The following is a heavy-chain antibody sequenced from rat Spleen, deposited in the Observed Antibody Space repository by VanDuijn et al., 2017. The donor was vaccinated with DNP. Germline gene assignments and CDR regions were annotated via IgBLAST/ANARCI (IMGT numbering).Heavy chain of an antibody. J-gene: IGHJ2*01. D-gene: IGHD1-5*01. Sequence: EVQLVESGGGLVQPGRSLKLSCAASGLTFTHYDMVWVRQAPTKGLEWVATITTSGGAPFYRDSVKGRFAVSRNNAERTLYLQLDSLRSDDTATYFCATAIGDYGGQGVMVTVSS. CDR1: GLTFTHYD. CDR2: ITTSGGAP. CDR3: ATAIGDY. V-gene: IGHV5-25*01.